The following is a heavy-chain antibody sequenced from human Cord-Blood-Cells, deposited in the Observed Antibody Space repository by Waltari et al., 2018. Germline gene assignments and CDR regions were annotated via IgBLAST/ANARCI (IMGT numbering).Heavy chain of an antibody. CDR3: ARLLVDY. CDR1: GFTFSSYA. V-gene: IGHV3-30-3*01. Sequence: QVQLVESGGGVVQPGRSLRLSCAASGFTFSSYAMHWVRQAPGKGLEWVAVISYDGSNKYYADSVKGRFTISRDNSKNTLYLQMNSLRAEDTAVYYCARLLVDYWGQGTLVTVSS. J-gene: IGHJ4*02. CDR2: ISYDGSNK.